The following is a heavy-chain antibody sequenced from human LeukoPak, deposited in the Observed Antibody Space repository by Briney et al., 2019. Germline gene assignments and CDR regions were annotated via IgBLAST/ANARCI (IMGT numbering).Heavy chain of an antibody. CDR1: GFTFSSYA. Sequence: PGGSLRLSCAASGFTFSSYAMSWVRQAPGKAPEWVSGISGSGGSTYSADSVKGRFITSRDNSKNTLYVRMNTLRAEDTAVYYCARSIYASGSSYTFDIWGQGTMVTVSS. D-gene: IGHD3-10*01. J-gene: IGHJ3*02. CDR2: ISGSGGST. V-gene: IGHV3-23*01. CDR3: ARSIYASGSSYTFDI.